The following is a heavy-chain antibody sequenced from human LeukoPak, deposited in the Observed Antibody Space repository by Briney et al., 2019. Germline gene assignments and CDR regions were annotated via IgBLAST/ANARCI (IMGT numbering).Heavy chain of an antibody. CDR3: TYYYDSSGSTYGMDV. Sequence: GGSLRLSCAASGFTVSSNYMSWVRQAPGKGLEWVSVIYSGGSTYYADSVKGRFTISRDNSKNTLYLQMNSLRAEDTAVYYCTYYYDSSGSTYGMDVWGQGTTVTVSS. D-gene: IGHD3-22*01. CDR1: GFTVSSNY. V-gene: IGHV3-53*01. J-gene: IGHJ6*02. CDR2: IYSGGST.